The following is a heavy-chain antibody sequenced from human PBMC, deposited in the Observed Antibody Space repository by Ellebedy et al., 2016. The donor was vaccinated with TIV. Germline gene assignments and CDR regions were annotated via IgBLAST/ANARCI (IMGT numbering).Heavy chain of an antibody. CDR3: AKLGGVLSWYADY. CDR1: GFTFGCCA. J-gene: IGHJ4*02. V-gene: IGHV3-23*01. CDR2: ISNGGDTT. D-gene: IGHD6-13*01. Sequence: GESLKISCAASGFTFGCCAMSWVRQAPGKGLEWVSVISNGGDTTYADSVKGRFTISRDNSKNTLYLQMNSLRADDTAMYYCAKLGGVLSWYADYWGQGTLVTVSS.